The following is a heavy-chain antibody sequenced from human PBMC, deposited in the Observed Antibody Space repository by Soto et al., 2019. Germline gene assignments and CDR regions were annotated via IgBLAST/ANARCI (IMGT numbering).Heavy chain of an antibody. CDR1: GYTFTGYY. CDR2: INPNSGGT. CDR3: ARVDCSSTSCSGNLDY. D-gene: IGHD2-2*01. V-gene: IGHV1-2*04. J-gene: IGHJ4*02. Sequence: SVKVSSKASGYTFTGYYMHWVRQAPGQGLEWMGWINPNSGGTNYAQKFQGCVTMTRDTSISTAYMELSRLRSDDTAVYYCARVDCSSTSCSGNLDYWGQGTLVT.